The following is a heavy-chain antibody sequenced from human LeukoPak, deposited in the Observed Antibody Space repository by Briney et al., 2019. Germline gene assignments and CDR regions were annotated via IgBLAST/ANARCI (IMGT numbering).Heavy chain of an antibody. V-gene: IGHV3-7*01. D-gene: IGHD3-10*01. CDR1: GFTFSSYW. J-gene: IGHJ1*01. CDR3: ARHPDYYGSGSYFRPSKYFQH. Sequence: GGSLRLSCAASGFTFSSYWMSWVRQAPGKGLEWVANIKQDGSEKYYVDSVKGRFTISRDNAKNSLYLQMNSLRDEDTAVYYCARHPDYYGSGSYFRPSKYFQHWGQGTLVTVSS. CDR2: IKQDGSEK.